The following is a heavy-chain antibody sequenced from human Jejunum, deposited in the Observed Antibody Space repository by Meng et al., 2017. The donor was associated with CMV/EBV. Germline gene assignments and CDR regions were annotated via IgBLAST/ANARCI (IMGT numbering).Heavy chain of an antibody. D-gene: IGHD6-6*01. V-gene: IGHV3-7*01. CDR3: FISLLPFSSPSSHYPPSSILDV. CDR2: IKEEGTEK. J-gene: IGHJ6*02. Sequence: MSWGRQVPGKGLEWVANIKEEGTEKEYVDSVKGRFSISRDNAKNSLSLDLPLLIPESPSLSYFFISLLPFSSPSSHYPPSSILDVWGQGTTVTVSS.